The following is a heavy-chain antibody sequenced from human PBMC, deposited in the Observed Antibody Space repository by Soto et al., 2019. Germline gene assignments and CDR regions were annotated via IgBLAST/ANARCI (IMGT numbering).Heavy chain of an antibody. CDR3: SRDGDYYGLDV. Sequence: SLRLSCSLSGFNSDDYGLTWVRQAPGKGLEWVGFIGRPTYGETAEYAASVKGRFIISRDDSKHVAYLQMNSLQTEDTAIYYCSRDGDYYGLDVWGQGTTVTV. CDR2: IGRPTYGETA. V-gene: IGHV3-49*04. J-gene: IGHJ6*02. CDR1: GFNSDDYG. D-gene: IGHD3-3*01.